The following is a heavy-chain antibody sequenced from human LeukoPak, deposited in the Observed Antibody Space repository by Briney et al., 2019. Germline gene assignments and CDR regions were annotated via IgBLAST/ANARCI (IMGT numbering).Heavy chain of an antibody. CDR2: MHQSGKA. D-gene: IGHD6-19*01. J-gene: IGHJ5*02. CDR3: ALGWYVRRQYWFDP. V-gene: IGHV4-59*11. CDR1: GGSMIDHY. Sequence: SETLSLTCTVSGGSMIDHYWSWVRQPPGKGLEWVGYMHQSGKANSNPSLKSRVTISVDTSKNQVSLKLSSVTAADTAVYYCALGWYVRRQYWFDPWGQGTLVTVSS.